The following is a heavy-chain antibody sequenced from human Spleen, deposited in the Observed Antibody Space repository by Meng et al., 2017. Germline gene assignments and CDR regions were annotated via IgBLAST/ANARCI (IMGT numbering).Heavy chain of an antibody. V-gene: IGHV6-1*01. CDR1: GDSVSSNSVA. CDR2: TYYRSKWYN. D-gene: IGHD5-12*01. J-gene: IGHJ4*02. Sequence: LRLSCAISGDSVSSNSVAWNWIRQSPSRGLEWLGRTYYRSKWYNDYAVSVKSRITINPDTSKNQFSLQLNSVTPEDTAVYYCARARGYSGYDVGYYFDYWGQGTLVTVSS. CDR3: ARARGYSGYDVGYYFDY.